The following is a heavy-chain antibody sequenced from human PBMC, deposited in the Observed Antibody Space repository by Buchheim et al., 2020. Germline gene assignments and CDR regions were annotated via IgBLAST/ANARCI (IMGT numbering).Heavy chain of an antibody. CDR2: IKPDGSVM. V-gene: IGHV3-7*01. J-gene: IGHJ4*02. CDR1: GFTFSSNW. D-gene: IGHD3-16*02. Sequence: QLVESGGDLVQPGGSLRLSCATSGFTFSSNWMSWVRQIPGKGLEWVANIKPDGSVMSYVDSVKGRFTISRDNAKSSLYLQMNSLTVEDTAVYYCANGYRWGQGNL. CDR3: ANGYR.